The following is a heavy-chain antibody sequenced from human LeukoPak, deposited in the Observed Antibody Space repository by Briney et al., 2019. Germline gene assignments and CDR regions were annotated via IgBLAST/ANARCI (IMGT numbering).Heavy chain of an antibody. CDR2: IYTSGST. CDR1: GGSISSYY. J-gene: IGHJ6*03. CDR3: ARVGFLSIVVVSTSHYYYYMDV. V-gene: IGHV4-4*07. D-gene: IGHD3-22*01. Sequence: SETLSLTCTVSGGSISSYYWSWIRQPAGKGLEWIGRIYTSGSTNYNPSLKSRVTMSVDTSKNQFSLKLSSVTAADTAVYYCARVGFLSIVVVSTSHYYYYMDVWGKGTTVTVSS.